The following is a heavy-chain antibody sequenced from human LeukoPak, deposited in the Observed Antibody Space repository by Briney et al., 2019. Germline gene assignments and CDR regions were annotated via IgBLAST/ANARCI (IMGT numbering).Heavy chain of an antibody. D-gene: IGHD2-2*01. CDR1: GYTFTGYY. CDR3: ASNEVPAAMDRWEDNWFGP. J-gene: IGHJ5*02. Sequence: ASVKVSCKASGYTFTGYYMHWVRQAPGQGLEWMGWINPNSGGTNYAQKFQGRVTMTRDTSISTAYMELSRLRSDDTAVYYCASNEVPAAMDRWEDNWFGPWGQGTLVTVSS. V-gene: IGHV1-2*02. CDR2: INPNSGGT.